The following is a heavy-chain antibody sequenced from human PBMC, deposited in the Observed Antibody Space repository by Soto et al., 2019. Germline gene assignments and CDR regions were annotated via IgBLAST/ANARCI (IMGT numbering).Heavy chain of an antibody. J-gene: IGHJ5*02. V-gene: IGHV4-59*01. CDR1: GGSLSSYY. Sequence: SETLSLTCTVSGGSLSSYYWSWIRPPPGKGLEWIGYIYYSGSTNYNPSLKSRVTISVDTSKNQFSLKLSSVTAADTAVYYCARVGSPYADGGNWFDPWGQGTLVTVSS. D-gene: IGHD4-17*01. CDR3: ARVGSPYADGGNWFDP. CDR2: IYYSGST.